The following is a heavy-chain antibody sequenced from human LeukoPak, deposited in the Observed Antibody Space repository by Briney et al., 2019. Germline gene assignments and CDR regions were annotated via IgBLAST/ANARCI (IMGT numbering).Heavy chain of an antibody. J-gene: IGHJ4*02. CDR3: DRGTLNLYVH. CDR1: GDSISSGGYS. Sequence: PSETLSLTCAVSGDSISSGGYSWSWIRQAPGKGLEWIGYIYHSGSTHYNPSLKSRVTISVDKSKNQFSLKLSSVTAADTAVYYCDRGTLNLYVHWGQGTLVTVSS. D-gene: IGHD5/OR15-5a*01. V-gene: IGHV4-30-2*01. CDR2: IYHSGST.